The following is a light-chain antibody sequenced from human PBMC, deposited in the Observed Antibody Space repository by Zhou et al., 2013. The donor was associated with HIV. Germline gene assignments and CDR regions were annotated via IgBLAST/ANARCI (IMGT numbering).Light chain of an antibody. Sequence: EIVLTQSPATLSLSPGERATLSCRASQSVRTYLTWYQHKPGQAPRLLIYDASTRATGIPARFSGSGSGTDFTLTISSLEPEDFAVYYCQQRSNWPLTFGGGPRWRSN. J-gene: IGKJ4*01. CDR3: QQRSNWPLT. V-gene: IGKV3-11*01. CDR2: DAS. CDR1: QSVRTY.